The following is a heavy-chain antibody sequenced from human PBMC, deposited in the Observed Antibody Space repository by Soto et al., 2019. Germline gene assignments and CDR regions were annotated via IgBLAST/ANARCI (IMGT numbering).Heavy chain of an antibody. Sequence: QVQLVQSGAEVKKPGSSVKVSCKASGGTFSSYAISWVRQAPGQGLEWMGGIIPIYGTANYAQKFQGRVTITADEPTSKAYMELSSLRSEDTAVYYCADTLGYCSSTSCSEYFQHWGQGTLVTVSS. CDR1: GGTFSSYA. CDR3: ADTLGYCSSTSCSEYFQH. CDR2: IIPIYGTA. J-gene: IGHJ1*01. D-gene: IGHD2-2*01. V-gene: IGHV1-69*01.